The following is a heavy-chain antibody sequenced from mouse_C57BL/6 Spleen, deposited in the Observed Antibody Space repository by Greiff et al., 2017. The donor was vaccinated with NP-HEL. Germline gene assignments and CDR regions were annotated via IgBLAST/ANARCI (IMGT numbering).Heavy chain of an antibody. CDR3: ASHYDEKGMDY. Sequence: QVQLQQSGPELVKPGASVKISCKASGYAFSSSWMNWVKQRPGKGLEWIGRIYPGDGDTNYNGKFKGKATLTADKSSSTAYMQLSSLTSEDSAVYFCASHYDEKGMDYWGQGTSVTVSS. CDR1: GYAFSSSW. J-gene: IGHJ4*01. D-gene: IGHD1-2*01. V-gene: IGHV1-82*01. CDR2: IYPGDGDT.